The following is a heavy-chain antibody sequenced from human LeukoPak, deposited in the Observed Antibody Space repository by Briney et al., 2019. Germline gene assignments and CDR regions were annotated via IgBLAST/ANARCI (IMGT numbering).Heavy chain of an antibody. V-gene: IGHV3-30-3*01. CDR2: ISYDGSNK. CDR1: GVTFSSYA. CDR3: VVPRGCSYGFFNY. D-gene: IGHD5-18*01. J-gene: IGHJ4*02. Sequence: GSLRLSCAASGVTFSSYAMHWVRQAPGKGLEWVAVISYDGSNKYYADSVKGRFTISRDNSKNTLYLQMNSLRAEDTAVYYCVVPRGCSYGFFNYWGQGTLVTVSP.